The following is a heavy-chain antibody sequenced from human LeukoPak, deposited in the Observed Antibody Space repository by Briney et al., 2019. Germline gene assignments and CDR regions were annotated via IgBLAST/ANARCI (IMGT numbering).Heavy chain of an antibody. J-gene: IGHJ3*01. Sequence: ASVKVSCKASGGSFTFTSHAISWVRQAPGQGLEWMGGLIPIYGSANYAQKFQGRVTITSDESTRPACMELSSLRPEDSAVYYCAGFFYDNSGDAFDLWGQGTMVTVSS. CDR1: GGSFTFTSHA. D-gene: IGHD3-22*01. CDR3: AGFFYDNSGDAFDL. V-gene: IGHV1-69*01. CDR2: LIPIYGSA.